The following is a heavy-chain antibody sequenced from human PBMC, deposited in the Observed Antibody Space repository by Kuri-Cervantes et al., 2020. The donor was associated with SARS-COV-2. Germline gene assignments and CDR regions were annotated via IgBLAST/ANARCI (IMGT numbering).Heavy chain of an antibody. CDR3: ARAIGRNSEIDF. J-gene: IGHJ4*01. V-gene: IGHV3-33*01. Sequence: GESLKISCAASGFIFNGYGMHWVRQAPGKGLEWAAVIWNDGSKDDCADSVKGRFTISRDDSKSTLYLQMDSLRAEDTALYYCARAIGRNSEIDFWGHGTLVTVSS. CDR2: IWNDGSKD. CDR1: GFIFNGYG. D-gene: IGHD4-23*01.